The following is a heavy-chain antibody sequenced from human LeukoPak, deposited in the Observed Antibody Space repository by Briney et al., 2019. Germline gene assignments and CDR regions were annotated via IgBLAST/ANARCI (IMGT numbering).Heavy chain of an antibody. Sequence: SETLSLTCTVSGGSISSGDYYWSWIRQPPGKGLEWIAYMYYSGSTYYNPSLKSRVTMSADTSKNQLSLKLSSVTAADTAVYYCTRPFYYDSRIDPWGQGILVTVSS. D-gene: IGHD3-22*01. CDR3: TRPFYYDSRIDP. CDR2: MYYSGST. CDR1: GGSISSGDYY. V-gene: IGHV4-30-4*01. J-gene: IGHJ5*02.